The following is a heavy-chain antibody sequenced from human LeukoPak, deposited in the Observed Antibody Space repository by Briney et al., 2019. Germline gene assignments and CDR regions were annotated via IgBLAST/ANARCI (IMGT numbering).Heavy chain of an antibody. V-gene: IGHV1-24*01. J-gene: IGHJ1*01. CDR3: ATQQLVRFVLRFQH. CDR2: FDIEDGET. Sequence: ASVKVSCKVSGYTLTELSMHWVRQAPGKGLEWMGRFDIEDGETINAQKFQGRVTMTEDTSTNTAYMELSSLRSEDTAVYYCATQQLVRFVLRFQHWGQGTLVTVSS. D-gene: IGHD6-13*01. CDR1: GYTLTELS.